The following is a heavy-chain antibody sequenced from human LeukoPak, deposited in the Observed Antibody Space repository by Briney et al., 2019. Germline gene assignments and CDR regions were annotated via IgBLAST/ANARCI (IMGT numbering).Heavy chain of an antibody. V-gene: IGHV3-21*01. D-gene: IGHD3-10*01. Sequence: GGSLRLSCAASGFTFSSYSMNWVRQAPGKGLEWVSSISSSSSYIYYTDSVKGRFTISRDNAKNSLYLQMNSLRAEDTVVYYCAREGYGSGSYIYWGQGTLVTVSS. CDR1: GFTFSSYS. CDR2: ISSSSSYI. CDR3: AREGYGSGSYIY. J-gene: IGHJ4*02.